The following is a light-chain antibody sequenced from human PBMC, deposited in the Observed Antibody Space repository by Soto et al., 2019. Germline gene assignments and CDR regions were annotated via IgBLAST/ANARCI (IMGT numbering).Light chain of an antibody. Sequence: EIVLTQSPGTLSLPPGERATLSCRASQSVGSTYLAWYQQKPGQAPRLLIFGASSRATGIADRFSGSGSGTDFTLTISRLEPEDFAVYYCQQYGETPWKFGQGTKVDIK. CDR2: GAS. J-gene: IGKJ1*01. CDR1: QSVGSTY. CDR3: QQYGETPWK. V-gene: IGKV3-20*01.